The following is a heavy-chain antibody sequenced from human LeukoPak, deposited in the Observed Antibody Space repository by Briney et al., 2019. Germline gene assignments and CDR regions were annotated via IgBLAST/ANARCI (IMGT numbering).Heavy chain of an antibody. D-gene: IGHD2-2*01. Sequence: GGSLRLSCAASGFTFSDYNMNWVRQTPGTGLEWVSAINEGGSYMTYADYVKGRLTVSRANVKNSLFLQMNNLSVEDTAVYFCAREVLIVVEPAANAIDYWGQGTRVTVSS. CDR3: AREVLIVVEPAANAIDY. CDR1: GFTFSDYN. CDR2: INEGGSYM. V-gene: IGHV3-21*01. J-gene: IGHJ4*02.